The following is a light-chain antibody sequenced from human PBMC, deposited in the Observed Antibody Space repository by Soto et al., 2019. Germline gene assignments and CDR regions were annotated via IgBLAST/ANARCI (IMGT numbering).Light chain of an antibody. Sequence: DIQMTQSPSTLSASVGDRVTITCRASQSISTYLAWYQQKPGKAPKLLIYKASNLENGVPSRFSGSGSGTEFTLTISSLQPDDFASYYCQQYNSYSPWMFGQGTKVEIK. CDR2: KAS. CDR1: QSISTY. CDR3: QQYNSYSPWM. J-gene: IGKJ1*01. V-gene: IGKV1-5*03.